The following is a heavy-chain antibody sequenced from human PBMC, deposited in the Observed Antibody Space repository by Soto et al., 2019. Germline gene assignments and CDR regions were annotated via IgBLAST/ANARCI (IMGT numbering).Heavy chain of an antibody. Sequence: PSETLSLTCAVSGDFIRSGYYWGWIRQPPGKGPEWIAKIHHSGSTDYNPSFSGRVTMSVDTSKNQFSLGLRSVTATDTAVYYCARIYHSHSGPPVWGQGTAVTVSS. CDR1: GDFIRSGYY. CDR2: IHHSGST. V-gene: IGHV4-38-2*01. J-gene: IGHJ6*02. CDR3: ARIYHSHSGPPV. D-gene: IGHD6-19*01.